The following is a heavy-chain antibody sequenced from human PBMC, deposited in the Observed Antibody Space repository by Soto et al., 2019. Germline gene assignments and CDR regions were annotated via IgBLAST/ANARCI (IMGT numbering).Heavy chain of an antibody. CDR3: TTGDESSWYYYDSSGYYSDY. J-gene: IGHJ4*02. Sequence: GGSLRLSCAASGFTFSNAWMNWVRQAPGKGLEWVGRIKSKTDGGTTDYAAPVKGRFTISRDDSKNTLYLQMNSLKTEDTAVYYCTTGDESSWYYYDSSGYYSDYWGQGTLVTVSS. CDR1: GFTFSNAW. D-gene: IGHD3-22*01. V-gene: IGHV3-15*07. CDR2: IKSKTDGGTT.